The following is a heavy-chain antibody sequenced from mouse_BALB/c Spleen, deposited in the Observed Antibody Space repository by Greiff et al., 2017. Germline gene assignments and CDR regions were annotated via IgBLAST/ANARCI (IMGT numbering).Heavy chain of an antibody. V-gene: IGHV1-54*01. Sequence: LQESGAELVRPGTSVKVSCKASGYAFTNYLIEWVKQRPGQGLEWIGVINPGSGGTNYNEKFKGKATLTADKSSSTAYMQLSSLTSDDSAVYFCARSRSWDGEAWFAYWGQGTLVTVSA. CDR1: GYAFTNYL. CDR2: INPGSGGT. CDR3: ARSRSWDGEAWFAY. J-gene: IGHJ3*01. D-gene: IGHD4-1*01.